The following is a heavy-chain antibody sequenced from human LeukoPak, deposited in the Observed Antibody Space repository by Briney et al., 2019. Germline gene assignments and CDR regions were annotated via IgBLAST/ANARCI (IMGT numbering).Heavy chain of an antibody. V-gene: IGHV4-30-4*08. J-gene: IGHJ4*02. CDR1: GGSVTADNYF. Sequence: SETLSLTCTVSGGSVTADNYFWNWTRQPPGEGLEWVGYIYYTAGSYYNPSLKSRVTMSIDASTNQFSLKLNSVTAADTAVYHCGRGLRYSESYVVEYWGLGTLVTVSS. CDR3: GRGLRYSESYVVEY. D-gene: IGHD1-26*01. CDR2: IYYTAGS.